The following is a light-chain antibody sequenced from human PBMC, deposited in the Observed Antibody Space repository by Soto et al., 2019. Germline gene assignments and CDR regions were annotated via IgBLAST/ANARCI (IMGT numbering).Light chain of an antibody. J-gene: IGKJ5*01. CDR2: AAS. V-gene: IGKV1-9*01. CDR1: QGISSY. CDR3: QQLNSYSIT. Sequence: IQLTKSPSSLSASVGDRVTITCRASQGISSYLAWYQQKPGKAPKLLIYAASTLQSGVPSRFSGSESGTDFTLTISSLQPEDFATYYCQQLNSYSITFGQGTRLEIK.